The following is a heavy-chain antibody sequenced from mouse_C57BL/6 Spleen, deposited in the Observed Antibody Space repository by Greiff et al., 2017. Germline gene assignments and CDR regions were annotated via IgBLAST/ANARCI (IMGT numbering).Heavy chain of an antibody. D-gene: IGHD2-1*01. CDR2: ISSGSSTI. CDR3: ARRFYYGNFYAMDY. V-gene: IGHV5-17*01. Sequence: EVMLVESGGGLVKPGGSLKLSCAASGFTFSDYGMHWVRQAPEKGLEWVAYISSGSSTIYYADTVKGRFTISRDNAKNTLFLQMTSLRSEDTAMYYCARRFYYGNFYAMDYWGQGTSVTVSS. CDR1: GFTFSDYG. J-gene: IGHJ4*01.